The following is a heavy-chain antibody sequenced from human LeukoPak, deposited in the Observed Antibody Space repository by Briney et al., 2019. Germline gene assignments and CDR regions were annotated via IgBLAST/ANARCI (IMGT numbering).Heavy chain of an antibody. CDR2: ISSSSSYI. Sequence: AGGSLRLSCAASGFTFSSYSMNWVRQAPGKGLEWVSSISSSSSYIYYADSVKGRFTISRDNAKNSLYLQMNNLRAEDTAVYYCAREGYYYDSSGYPIDYWGQGTLVTVSS. V-gene: IGHV3-21*01. CDR3: AREGYYYDSSGYPIDY. D-gene: IGHD3-22*01. J-gene: IGHJ4*02. CDR1: GFTFSSYS.